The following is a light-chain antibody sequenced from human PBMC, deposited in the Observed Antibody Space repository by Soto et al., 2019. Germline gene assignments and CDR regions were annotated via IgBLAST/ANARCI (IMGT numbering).Light chain of an antibody. Sequence: DILMTQSPATLSVSPGERATLSCRASQSVSSNLAWYQQKPGQAPRLLIYGASTRATGIPARFSGSGSGTEFTLTLSSLQSEDLAVYYCLQYKNWPPLTFGGGTQVEIK. V-gene: IGKV3-15*01. CDR1: QSVSSN. CDR3: LQYKNWPPLT. CDR2: GAS. J-gene: IGKJ4*01.